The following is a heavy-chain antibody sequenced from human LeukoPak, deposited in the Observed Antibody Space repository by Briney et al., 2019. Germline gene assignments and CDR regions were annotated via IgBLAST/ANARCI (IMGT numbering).Heavy chain of an antibody. J-gene: IGHJ4*02. Sequence: SETLSLTCTVSGSSISSSSYYWGWIRQPPGKGLEWIGSIYYSGSTYYNPSLKSRVTISVDTSKNQCSLKLSSVTAADTAVYYCARRVDGSGPHDHWGQGTLVTVSS. CDR2: IYYSGST. V-gene: IGHV4-39*01. CDR3: ARRVDGSGPHDH. D-gene: IGHD3-10*01. CDR1: GSSISSSSYY.